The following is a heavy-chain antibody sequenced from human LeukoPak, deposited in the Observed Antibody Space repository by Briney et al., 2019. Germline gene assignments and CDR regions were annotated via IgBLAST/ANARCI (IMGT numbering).Heavy chain of an antibody. CDR2: IIPIFGTA. CDR1: GGTFISYA. D-gene: IGHD6-19*01. CDR3: ARVQQWPTWFDP. Sequence: ASVKVSCKASGGTFISYAISWVRQAPGQGLEWMGGIIPIFGTANYAQKFPGRVTITADESTSTAYMELSSLRSEDTAVYYCARVQQWPTWFDPWGQGTLVTVSS. V-gene: IGHV1-69*13. J-gene: IGHJ5*02.